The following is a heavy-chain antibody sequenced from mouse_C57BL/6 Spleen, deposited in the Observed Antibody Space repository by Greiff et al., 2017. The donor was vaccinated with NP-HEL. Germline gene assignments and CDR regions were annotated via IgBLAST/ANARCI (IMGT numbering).Heavy chain of an antibody. V-gene: IGHV1-22*01. D-gene: IGHD1-1*01. CDR2: INPNNGGT. J-gene: IGHJ4*01. Sequence: VQLQQSGPELVKPGASVKMSCKASGYTFTDCNMHWVKQSHGKSLEWIGYINPNNGGTSYNQKFKGKATLTVNKSSSTAYMELRSLTSEDSAVYYCARDYYGRPYAMDYWGQGTSVTVSS. CDR3: ARDYYGRPYAMDY. CDR1: GYTFTDCN.